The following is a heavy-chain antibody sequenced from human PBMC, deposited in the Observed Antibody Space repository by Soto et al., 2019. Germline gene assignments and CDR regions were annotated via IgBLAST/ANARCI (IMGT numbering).Heavy chain of an antibody. D-gene: IGHD1-26*01. CDR3: ERYQAGATMLDY. J-gene: IGHJ4*02. CDR1: GYSFTSYC. Sequence: GESLKISCKGSGYSFTSYCISWLRQMAGKGLEWMGRIDPSDSYTNYSPSFQGHVTISADKSISTAYLQLSSLKASDTAMYYCERYQAGATMLDYWAQGTIVTFSS. V-gene: IGHV5-10-1*01. CDR2: IDPSDSYT.